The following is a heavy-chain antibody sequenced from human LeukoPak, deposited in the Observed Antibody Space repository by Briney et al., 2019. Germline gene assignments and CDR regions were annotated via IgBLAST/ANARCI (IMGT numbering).Heavy chain of an antibody. D-gene: IGHD5-24*01. Sequence: GGSLRLSCVGPGFTFARHSMNWVRQAPGEGLEWISYISSSSSHIYYSDSVKGRFTISRDNAKNSVYLQMNSLRAGDTAVYFCARDRAGYNWVDYWGQGTLVSVSS. V-gene: IGHV3-48*01. CDR2: ISSSSSHI. CDR1: GFTFARHS. J-gene: IGHJ4*02. CDR3: ARDRAGYNWVDY.